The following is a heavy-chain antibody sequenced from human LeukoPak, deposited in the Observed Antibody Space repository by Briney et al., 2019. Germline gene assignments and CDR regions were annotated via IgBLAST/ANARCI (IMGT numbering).Heavy chain of an antibody. CDR3: ARDEEGFAGFDY. J-gene: IGHJ4*02. CDR1: GFTVSSNY. Sequence: PGGSLRLSCAASGFTVSSNYMSWVRQAPGKGLEWVSVIYSGGSTYYADSVEGRFTISRDNSKNTLYLQMNSLRAEDTAVYYCARDEEGFAGFDYWGQGTLVTVSS. CDR2: IYSGGST. V-gene: IGHV3-53*01.